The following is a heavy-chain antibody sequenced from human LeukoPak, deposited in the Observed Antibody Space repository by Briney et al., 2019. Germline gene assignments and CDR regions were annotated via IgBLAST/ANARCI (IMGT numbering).Heavy chain of an antibody. CDR3: ARAINYGSGSYYFDY. CDR1: GGSIGGYY. CDR2: IKHSVNA. J-gene: IGHJ4*02. Sequence: SETLSLTCVLHGGSIGGYYLSWICQSPGKGLEWIGEIKHSVNANYNPSLMSRVTISVDTSKTQFSLKMTSVTAADTAVYYCARAINYGSGSYYFDYWDQGALVTVSS. D-gene: IGHD3-10*01. V-gene: IGHV4-34*01.